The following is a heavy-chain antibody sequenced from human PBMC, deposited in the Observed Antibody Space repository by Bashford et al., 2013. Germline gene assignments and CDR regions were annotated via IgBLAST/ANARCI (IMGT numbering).Heavy chain of an antibody. CDR2: MNPNSGNT. Sequence: ASVKVSCKASRYTFVSYDINWVRQAPGQGLEWMGWMNPNSGNTGYAQKFQGRVTITRNTSISTAYMELSSLRSEDTAVYYCARDITGTTRGGWFDPWGQGTLVTVSS. CDR1: RYTFVSYD. V-gene: IGHV1-8*01. D-gene: IGHD1-7*01. J-gene: IGHJ5*02. CDR3: ARDITGTTRGGWFDP.